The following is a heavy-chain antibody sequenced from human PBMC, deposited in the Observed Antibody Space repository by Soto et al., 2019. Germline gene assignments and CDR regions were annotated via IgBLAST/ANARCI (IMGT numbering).Heavy chain of an antibody. J-gene: IGHJ3*02. D-gene: IGHD3-10*01. V-gene: IGHV1-69*13. Sequence: SVKVSWKASGGTFSSYAISWGRQAPGQGLEWMGGIIPIFGTANYAQKFQGRVTITADESTSTAYMELSSLRSEDTAVYYCARDITMVRGDPIPDDAFDIWG. CDR1: GGTFSSYA. CDR3: ARDITMVRGDPIPDDAFDI. CDR2: IIPIFGTA.